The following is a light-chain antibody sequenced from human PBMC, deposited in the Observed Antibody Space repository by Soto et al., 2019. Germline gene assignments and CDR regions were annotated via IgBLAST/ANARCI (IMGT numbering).Light chain of an antibody. CDR1: SGDIGSYNR. CDR2: EVT. CDR3: SSYANINTGACV. Sequence: QSALTQPASVSGSPGQSITISCTGTSGDIGSYNRVSWYQQHPGKAPKLIIYEVTDRPSGVSNRFSGSKSGNTASLTISGLRAEDEAEYYCSSYANINTGACVFGTGTKVPVL. V-gene: IGLV2-14*01. J-gene: IGLJ1*01.